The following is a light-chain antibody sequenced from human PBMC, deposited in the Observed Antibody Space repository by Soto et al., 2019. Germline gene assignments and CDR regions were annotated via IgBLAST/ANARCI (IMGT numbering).Light chain of an antibody. Sequence: QSALTQPPSASGSPGQSVTISCTGSNSDVGGYNYVSWYQRHPGKAPRLMIYEVSQRPSGVPDRFSGSKSGDTASLTVSGLQAEDEADYYCSSYAGDNNVIFGGGTQLTVL. J-gene: IGLJ2*01. CDR3: SSYAGDNNVI. CDR1: NSDVGGYNY. V-gene: IGLV2-8*01. CDR2: EVS.